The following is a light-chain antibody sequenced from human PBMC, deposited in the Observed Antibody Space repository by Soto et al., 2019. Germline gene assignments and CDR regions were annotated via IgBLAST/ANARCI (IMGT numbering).Light chain of an antibody. V-gene: IGKV1-5*03. Sequence: DIQITQSPSALSASVGDRVTITCRASQSISIWLAWYQQKPGKAPKILIYKASSLESGVPSRFSGSGSGTEFTLTISSLQPDDFATYYCQQYSTYTPRTFGQGTKVDIK. J-gene: IGKJ1*01. CDR3: QQYSTYTPRT. CDR1: QSISIW. CDR2: KAS.